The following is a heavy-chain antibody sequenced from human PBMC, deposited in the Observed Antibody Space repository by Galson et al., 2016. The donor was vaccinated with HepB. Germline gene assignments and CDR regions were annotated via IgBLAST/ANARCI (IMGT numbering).Heavy chain of an antibody. D-gene: IGHD4-23*01. J-gene: IGHJ4*02. V-gene: IGHV3-23*01. Sequence: SLRLSCAASGFTFSSYAMSWVRQAPGKGLEWVSAISGSAGRIYYADSVKGRFSISRDNAKNTLYLQMHSLRAEDTAVYYCAKLDVGNSVGVSAYWGQGTLVTVSS. CDR2: ISGSAGRI. CDR1: GFTFSSYA. CDR3: AKLDVGNSVGVSAY.